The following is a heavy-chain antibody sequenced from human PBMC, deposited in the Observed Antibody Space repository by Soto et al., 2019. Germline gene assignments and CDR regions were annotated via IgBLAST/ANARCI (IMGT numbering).Heavy chain of an antibody. CDR3: AKGLKWRANYYYMDV. CDR1: GGSLSSSTYY. J-gene: IGHJ6*03. D-gene: IGHD2-15*01. Sequence: PSETLSLTCTVSGGSLSSSTYYWGWIRQPPRKGLEWIGSICYSGSTYYNPSLRSRVTISVDTSKNQFSLKLSSVTAADTAVYYCAKGLKWRANYYYMDVWGKGTTVTVSS. V-gene: IGHV4-39*01. CDR2: ICYSGST.